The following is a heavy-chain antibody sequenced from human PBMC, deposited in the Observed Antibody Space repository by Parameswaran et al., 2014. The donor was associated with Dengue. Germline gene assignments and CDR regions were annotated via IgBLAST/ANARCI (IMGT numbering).Heavy chain of an antibody. V-gene: IGHV1-2*06. J-gene: IGHJ1*01. D-gene: IGHD2-15*01. CDR3: ARDQDIVLVPGNVPASQH. Sequence: WVRQAPGQGLDWMGRIKPSSGGTLYAEKFQGRVTVTRDTSTNTSYMELSSLRSDDTAMYYCARDQDIVLVPGNVPASQHWGQGTLVTVSS. CDR2: IKPSSGGT.